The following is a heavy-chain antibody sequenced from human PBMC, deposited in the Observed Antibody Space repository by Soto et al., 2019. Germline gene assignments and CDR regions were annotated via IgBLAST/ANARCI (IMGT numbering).Heavy chain of an antibody. J-gene: IGHJ3*02. V-gene: IGHV3-21*01. D-gene: IGHD2-8*01. CDR1: GFTFSTYS. Sequence: EVQLVESGGGLVKAGGSLRLSCAASGFTFSTYSMNWVRQAPGKGLEWVSTISIRNYIYYADSVKGRFTNSRDDAQNSVYLQMNSLRGEDTAVYYCARDFRRTEAYGFDIWGRGTMVTVSS. CDR2: ISIRNYI. CDR3: ARDFRRTEAYGFDI.